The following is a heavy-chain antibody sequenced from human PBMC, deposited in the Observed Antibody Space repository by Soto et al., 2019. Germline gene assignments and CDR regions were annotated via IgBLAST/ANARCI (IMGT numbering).Heavy chain of an antibody. CDR3: ARFYYDSSGYLPSPYYYYYGMDV. Sequence: GGSLKHSFRATGFNFSSFCISWLRQAPGKGLEWVANIKQDGSEKYYVDSVKGRFTISRDNAKNSLYLQMNSLRAEDTAVYYCARFYYDSSGYLPSPYYYYYGMDVWGQGTTVTVSS. CDR1: GFNFSSFC. V-gene: IGHV3-7*04. CDR2: IKQDGSEK. D-gene: IGHD3-22*01. J-gene: IGHJ6*02.